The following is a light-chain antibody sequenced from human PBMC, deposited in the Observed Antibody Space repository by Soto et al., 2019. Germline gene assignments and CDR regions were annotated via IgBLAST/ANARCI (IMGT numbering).Light chain of an antibody. CDR1: QSISSW. V-gene: IGKV1-5*03. Sequence: DIQMTQSPSTLSASVGDRVTITCRASQSISSWLAWYQQKPEKAPKLLIYKASSLESGVPSRFSGSGSGTEFTLTISSLQPDDFATYHCQQYSIYPLTFGGGTQVEIK. J-gene: IGKJ4*01. CDR2: KAS. CDR3: QQYSIYPLT.